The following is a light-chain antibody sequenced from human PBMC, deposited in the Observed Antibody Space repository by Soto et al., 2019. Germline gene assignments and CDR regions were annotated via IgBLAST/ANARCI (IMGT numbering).Light chain of an antibody. CDR3: RSYAGSNFL. Sequence: QSALTQPPSASGSPGQSVTISCTGTSSDVGGYSYVSWYQQHPGKAPKLMIYEVSKRPSGVPDRFSGSKYGNTASLTVSGLQAEDEADYYCRSYAGSNFLFGGGTKVNVL. CDR1: SSDVGGYSY. V-gene: IGLV2-8*01. CDR2: EVS. J-gene: IGLJ2*01.